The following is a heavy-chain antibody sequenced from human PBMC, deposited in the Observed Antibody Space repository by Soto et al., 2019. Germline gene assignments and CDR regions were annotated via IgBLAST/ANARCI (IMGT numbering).Heavy chain of an antibody. J-gene: IGHJ6*02. V-gene: IGHV3-23*01. CDR2: ISGSGGGT. CDR3: ASPYYGSGENYYYYYGMDV. CDR1: GFTFSSYA. Sequence: EVQLLESGGGLVQPGGSLRLSCAASGFTFSSYAMSWVRQAPGRGLEWVSGISGSGGGTYYADSVKGRFTISRDNSKNTLYLQMNSLRAEDTALYYCASPYYGSGENYYYYYGMDVWGQGTTVTVSS. D-gene: IGHD3-10*01.